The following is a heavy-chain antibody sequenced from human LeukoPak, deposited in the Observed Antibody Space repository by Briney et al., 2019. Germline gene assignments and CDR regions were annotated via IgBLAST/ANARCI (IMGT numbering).Heavy chain of an antibody. J-gene: IGHJ4*02. D-gene: IGHD2-2*01. CDR2: IDPNSGGT. CDR1: GYTFTGYY. V-gene: IGHV1-2*02. Sequence: ASVKVSCKASGYTFTGYYMYWVRQAPGQGLEWMGWIDPNSGGTKYAQHFQGRVTLTRDTSISTAYMELSSLRSDDTAVYYCARDILVPAATGEFGIDYWGQGTLVTVSS. CDR3: ARDILVPAATGEFGIDY.